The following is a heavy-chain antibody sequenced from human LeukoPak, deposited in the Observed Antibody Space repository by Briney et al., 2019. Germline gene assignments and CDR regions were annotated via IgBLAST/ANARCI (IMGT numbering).Heavy chain of an antibody. V-gene: IGHV3-30*18. J-gene: IGHJ4*02. CDR1: GFTVSSNY. Sequence: GGSLRLSCAASGFTVSSNYMSWVHQAPGKGLEWVAVISSDGSKKYYADSVKGRFTISRDNSKNTLYLQMNSLRAEDTAVYYCAKKFTGTTVISGDYFDYWGQGTLVTVSS. D-gene: IGHD4-17*01. CDR2: ISSDGSKK. CDR3: AKKFTGTTVISGDYFDY.